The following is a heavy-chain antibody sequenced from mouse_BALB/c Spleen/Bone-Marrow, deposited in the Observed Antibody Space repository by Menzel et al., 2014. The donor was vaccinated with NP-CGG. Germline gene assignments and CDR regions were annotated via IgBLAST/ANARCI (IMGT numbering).Heavy chain of an antibody. CDR1: GFSLTSYG. CDR2: IWAGGST. V-gene: IGHV2-9*02. J-gene: IGHJ3*01. CDR3: ARALDSSGYGFAS. D-gene: IGHD3-2*01. Sequence: VQLQRSGPGLVAPSQSLSITCTVSGFSLTSYGVHWVRQPPGKGLEWLGVIWAGGSTNYNSALMSRLSISKDNSKSQVFLKMNSLQTDDTAMYYCARALDSSGYGFASWGQGTLVTVSA.